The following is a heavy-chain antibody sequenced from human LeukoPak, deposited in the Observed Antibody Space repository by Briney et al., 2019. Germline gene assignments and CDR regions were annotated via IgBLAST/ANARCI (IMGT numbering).Heavy chain of an antibody. CDR3: ASWALTPLYGSSDY. Sequence: GGSLRLSCAASGFTFSNAWMNWVRQAPGKGLEWVGRIKSKTDGGTTDYAAPVKGRFTISRDDSKNTLYLQMNSLKTEDTAVYYCASWALTPLYGSSDYWGQGTLVTVSS. D-gene: IGHD2-8*01. CDR2: IKSKTDGGTT. J-gene: IGHJ4*02. V-gene: IGHV3-15*07. CDR1: GFTFSNAW.